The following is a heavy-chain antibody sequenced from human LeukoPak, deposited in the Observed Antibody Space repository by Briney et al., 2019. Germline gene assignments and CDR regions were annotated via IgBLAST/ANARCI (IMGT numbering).Heavy chain of an antibody. CDR2: INPGGGGT. CDR3: ARGGIQLWFLVDY. CDR1: GYTFTSYY. D-gene: IGHD5-18*01. Sequence: ASVKVSCKASGYTFTSYYMHWVRQAPGQGLEWMGIINPGGGGTSYAQKFQGRVTMTRDTSISTAYMELSRLRSDDTAVYYCARGGIQLWFLVDYWGQGTLVTVSS. J-gene: IGHJ4*02. V-gene: IGHV1-46*01.